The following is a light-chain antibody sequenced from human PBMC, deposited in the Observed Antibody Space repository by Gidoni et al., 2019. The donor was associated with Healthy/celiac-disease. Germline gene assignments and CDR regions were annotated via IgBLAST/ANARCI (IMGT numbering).Light chain of an antibody. J-gene: IGKJ5*01. CDR3: QLGVT. Sequence: DIVLTQSPATLSLSPGERATLACRASQSVSSYLAWYQQKPGPAPRLLSSDASNRATGIPARFSGSGSGTDFTLTILRLEPEDCAVYYCQLGVTFGQGTRLEIK. V-gene: IGKV3-11*01. CDR1: QSVSSY. CDR2: DAS.